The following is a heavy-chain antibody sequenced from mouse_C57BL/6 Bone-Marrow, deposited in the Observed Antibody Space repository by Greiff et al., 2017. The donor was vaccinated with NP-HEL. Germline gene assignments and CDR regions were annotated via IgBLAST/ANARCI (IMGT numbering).Heavy chain of an antibody. CDR3: ARYGSSFHYYAMDY. CDR2: IYPGSGNT. V-gene: IGHV1-66*01. Sequence: VQLQQSGPELVKPGASVKISCKASGFSFTSYYIHWVKQRPGQGLEWIGWIYPGSGNTKYNEKFKGKATLTADTSSSTAYMQLSSLTSEDSAVYYCARYGSSFHYYAMDYWGQGTSVTVSS. D-gene: IGHD1-1*01. CDR1: GFSFTSYY. J-gene: IGHJ4*01.